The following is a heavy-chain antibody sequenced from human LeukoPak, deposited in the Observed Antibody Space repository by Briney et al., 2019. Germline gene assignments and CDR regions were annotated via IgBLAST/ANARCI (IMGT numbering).Heavy chain of an antibody. Sequence: SETLSLTCTASGGSISSSSYYWGWIRQPPGKGLEWIGSIYYSGSTYYNPSLKSRVTISVDTSKNQFSLKLSSVTAADTAVYYCARRFSVGSFDYWGQGTLVTVSS. J-gene: IGHJ4*02. CDR2: IYYSGST. V-gene: IGHV4-39*01. CDR1: GGSISSSSYY. CDR3: ARRFSVGSFDY. D-gene: IGHD3-10*01.